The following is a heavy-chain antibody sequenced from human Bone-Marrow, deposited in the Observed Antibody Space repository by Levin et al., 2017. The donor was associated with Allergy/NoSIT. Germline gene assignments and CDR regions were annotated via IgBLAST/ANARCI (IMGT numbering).Heavy chain of an antibody. CDR3: AKDHLWGAPPTIKSNFDY. V-gene: IGHV1-2*02. CDR1: GYTFSDYH. J-gene: IGHJ4*02. CDR2: IYPKTGVT. D-gene: IGHD5-24*01. Sequence: ASVKVSCKASGYTFSDYHLHWVRQAPGQGLEWIGWIYPKTGVTNFAQNFQGRVTMTGDTSINTVYMELTGLKLDDTAVYFCAKDHLWGAPPTIKSNFDYWGQGTQVTVSS.